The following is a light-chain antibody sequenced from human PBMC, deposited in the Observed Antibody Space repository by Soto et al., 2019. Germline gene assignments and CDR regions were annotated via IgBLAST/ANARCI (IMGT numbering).Light chain of an antibody. CDR1: QSIGSS. V-gene: IGKV3-11*01. J-gene: IGKJ1*01. CDR2: AAS. Sequence: FTPSTATRALSPGGGGTLSCRASQSIGSSLAWYQQKPGQAPRLLIYAASDRPTGVPGRFSGSGPGTDFTLTISSLEPEDFASYYCQQGNTWPWTFGQGTKVDIK. CDR3: QQGNTWPWT.